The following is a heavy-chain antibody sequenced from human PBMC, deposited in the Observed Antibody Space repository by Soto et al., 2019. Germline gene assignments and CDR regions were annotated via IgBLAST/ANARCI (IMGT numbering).Heavy chain of an antibody. CDR3: ARDRGWSLFDY. V-gene: IGHV3-74*01. Sequence: GGSLRLSCAASGFTFSTYWMYWVRQAPGKGLVWVSRSNSDGSDTSYADSVKGRFTISRDNAKNTLYLQMNSLRAEDTAVYYCARDRGWSLFDYWGQGTLVTVSS. J-gene: IGHJ4*02. CDR2: SNSDGSDT. D-gene: IGHD6-19*01. CDR1: GFTFSTYW.